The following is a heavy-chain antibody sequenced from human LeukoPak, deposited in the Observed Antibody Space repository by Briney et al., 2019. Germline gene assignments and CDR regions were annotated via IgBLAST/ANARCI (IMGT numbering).Heavy chain of an antibody. CDR3: ARLGRITMVRGVINGLLAI. J-gene: IGHJ4*02. D-gene: IGHD3-10*01. CDR1: GGSINSSSYY. CDR2: IYYSGST. V-gene: IGHV4-39*01. Sequence: PSETLSLTCTVSGGSINSSSYYWGWIRQPPGKGLEWIGSIYYSGSTYYNPSLKSRVTISVDTSKNQFSLKLSSVTAADTAVYYCARLGRITMVRGVINGLLAIWGQGTLVTVSS.